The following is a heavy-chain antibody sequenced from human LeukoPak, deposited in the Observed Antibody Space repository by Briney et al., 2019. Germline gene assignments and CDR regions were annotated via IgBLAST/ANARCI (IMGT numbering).Heavy chain of an antibody. CDR3: ARDQVGGHYNY. CDR2: IKEDGSER. CDR1: GFTFNDYW. V-gene: IGHV3-7*01. D-gene: IGHD2-21*02. Sequence: HPGGSLRLSCAASGFTFNDYWMTWGRQAPGEGPEGVANIKEDGSERHYVDSVKGRFTISRDNVENSLYLQMNSRRAEDTAVYYCARDQVGGHYNYWGQATQVTVSS. J-gene: IGHJ4*02.